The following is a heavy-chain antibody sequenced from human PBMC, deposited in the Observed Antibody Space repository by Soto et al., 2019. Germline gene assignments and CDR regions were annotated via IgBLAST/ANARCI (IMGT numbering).Heavy chain of an antibody. V-gene: IGHV3-30*18. CDR2: ISYDGSNK. J-gene: IGHJ5*02. D-gene: IGHD3-10*01. CDR3: AKDDPAGSGSLVS. Sequence: PGGSLRLSCAASGFTFSSYGMHWVRQAPGKGLEWVAVISYDGSNKYYADSVKGRFTISRDNSENTLYLQMNSLRVEDTAVYYCAKDDPAGSGSLVSWGQGTLVTVSS. CDR1: GFTFSSYG.